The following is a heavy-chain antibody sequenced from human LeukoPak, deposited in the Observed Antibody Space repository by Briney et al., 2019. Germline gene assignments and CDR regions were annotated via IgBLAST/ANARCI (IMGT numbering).Heavy chain of an antibody. Sequence: GGSLRLSCAASGFTFSSYGMHWVRQAPGKGLEWVTFIRFDGSKTHYAASVKGRFTVSRDNAKNTLYLQMNSLRPDDTALYYCVRPQLYGDPGQYYFDYWGQGTLVTVS. CDR1: GFTFSSYG. CDR3: VRPQLYGDPGQYYFDY. V-gene: IGHV3-30*02. CDR2: IRFDGSKT. D-gene: IGHD4-17*01. J-gene: IGHJ4*02.